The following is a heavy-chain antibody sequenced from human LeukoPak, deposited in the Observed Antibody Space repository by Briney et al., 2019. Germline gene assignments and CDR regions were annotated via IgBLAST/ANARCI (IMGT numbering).Heavy chain of an antibody. CDR2: ISYDGSNK. CDR1: GFTFSSYG. J-gene: IGHJ6*02. V-gene: IGHV3-30*18. CDR3: AKENIAARPDYYYCYGMDV. D-gene: IGHD6-6*01. Sequence: GRSLRLSCAASGFTFSSYGMHWVRQAPGKGLEWVAVISYDGSNKYYADSVKGRFTISRDNSKNTLYLQMNSLRAEDTAVYYCAKENIAARPDYYYCYGMDVWGQGTTVTVSS.